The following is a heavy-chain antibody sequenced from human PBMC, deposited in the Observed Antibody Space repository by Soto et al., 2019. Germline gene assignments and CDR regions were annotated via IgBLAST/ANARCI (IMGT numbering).Heavy chain of an antibody. Sequence: GGSLRLSCAASGFTFGSYAMIWVRQAPGKGLVWVSIISGSGGSIYYADSVKGRFTISRDNSKNTLYLQMNSLRAEDTAVYYCAKDSPGWLQLLHRYWGQGTLVTVSS. V-gene: IGHV3-23*01. CDR2: ISGSGGSI. J-gene: IGHJ4*02. CDR1: GFTFGSYA. D-gene: IGHD5-12*01. CDR3: AKDSPGWLQLLHRY.